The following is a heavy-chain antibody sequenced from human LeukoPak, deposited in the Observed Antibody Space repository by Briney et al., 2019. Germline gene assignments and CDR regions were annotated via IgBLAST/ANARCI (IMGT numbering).Heavy chain of an antibody. Sequence: SETLSLTYTVSGDSISSYYWSWIRQPPGKGLEWIGYIYYSGSTNYNPSLKSRVTISVDTSKNQFSLKLSSVTAADTAVYYCARGTVTTYADPRLFDAFDIWGQGTMVTVSS. CDR3: ARGTVTTYADPRLFDAFDI. V-gene: IGHV4-59*01. CDR1: GDSISSYY. D-gene: IGHD4-17*01. CDR2: IYYSGST. J-gene: IGHJ3*02.